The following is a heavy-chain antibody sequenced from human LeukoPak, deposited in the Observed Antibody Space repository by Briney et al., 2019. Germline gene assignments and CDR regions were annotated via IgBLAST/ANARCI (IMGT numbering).Heavy chain of an antibody. Sequence: PSQTLSLTCTVSGGSISSGGYYWSWIRQHPGKGLEWIGYIYYSGSTYYNPSLKSRVTISVDTSKNQFSLKLSSVTAADTAVYYCARGSGIITIFGVVISAPDYWGQGTLVTVSS. CDR2: IYYSGST. V-gene: IGHV4-31*03. J-gene: IGHJ4*02. CDR3: ARGSGIITIFGVVISAPDY. D-gene: IGHD3-3*01. CDR1: GGSISSGGYY.